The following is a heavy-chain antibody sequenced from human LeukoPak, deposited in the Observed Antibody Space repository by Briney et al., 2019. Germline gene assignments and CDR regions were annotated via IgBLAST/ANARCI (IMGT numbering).Heavy chain of an antibody. CDR1: RFTFSTYS. D-gene: IGHD2-21*01. V-gene: IGHV3-48*04. J-gene: IGHJ4*02. CDR3: ARDPLRGDGYTFDS. CDR2: ITSGGTSI. Sequence: PGGSLRLSCVASRFTFSTYSMNWVRQAPGRGLEWVSYITSGGTSIYYADSVKGRFTISRDNAKKLLFLQMNSLRAEDTAVYYCARDPLRGDGYTFDSWGQGTLVTVSS.